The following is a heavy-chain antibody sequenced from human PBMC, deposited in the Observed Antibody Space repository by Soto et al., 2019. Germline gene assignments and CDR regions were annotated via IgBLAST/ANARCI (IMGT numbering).Heavy chain of an antibody. V-gene: IGHV3-23*01. D-gene: IGHD3-10*01. CDR1: GFTFSNYA. CDR2: ISGGGIST. CDR3: ARRAISMVRGTNNWFDP. Sequence: PGGSLRLSCAASGFTFSNYAMSWVRQAPGKGLEWVSAISGGGISTYYADSVRGRFTISRDNSRNTLYLRMNRLRAEDTAVYYCARRAISMVRGTNNWFDPWGQGTLVTVSS. J-gene: IGHJ5*02.